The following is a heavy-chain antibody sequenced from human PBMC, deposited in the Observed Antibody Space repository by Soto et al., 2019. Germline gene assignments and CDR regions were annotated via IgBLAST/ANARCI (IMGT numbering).Heavy chain of an antibody. V-gene: IGHV3-11*06. CDR3: VRGGGGGLFDP. CDR2: ISPGSRYP. Sequence: PGGSLRLSCAGSGFTLGDSYMSWIRQAPGKGLEWLSYISPGSRYPAYADSVKGRFTISRDNAKRSLYLQMMSLTAEDTAIYYCVRGGGGGLFDPWGQGTMVTVS. D-gene: IGHD2-15*01. J-gene: IGHJ5*02. CDR1: GFTLGDSY.